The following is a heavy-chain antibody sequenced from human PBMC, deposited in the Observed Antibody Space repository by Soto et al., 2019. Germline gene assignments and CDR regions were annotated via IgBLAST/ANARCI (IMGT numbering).Heavy chain of an antibody. J-gene: IGHJ4*02. D-gene: IGHD6-19*01. CDR3: ARRGSGGIAVAGTSFDY. CDR2: IYYSGST. Sequence: QLQLQESGPGLVKPSETLSLTCTVSGGSISSSSYYWGWIRQPPGKVLEWIGNIYYSGSTYYNPSLKSRVTISVDTSKNQFSLKLSSVTAADTAVHYCARRGSGGIAVAGTSFDYWGQGTLVTVSS. V-gene: IGHV4-39*01. CDR1: GGSISSSSYY.